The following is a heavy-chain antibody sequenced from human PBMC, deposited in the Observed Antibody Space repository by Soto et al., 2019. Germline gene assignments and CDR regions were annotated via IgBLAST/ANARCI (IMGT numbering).Heavy chain of an antibody. CDR1: GGSISSYY. CDR2: IYTSGST. CDR3: ARETTETPPTPMDV. D-gene: IGHD4-4*01. Sequence: KPSETLSLTCTVSGGSISSYYWSWIRQPAGKGLEWIGRIYTSGSTNYNPSLKSRVTMSVDTSKNQFSLKLSSVTAADTAVYYCARETTETPPTPMDVWGQGTTVTVSS. V-gene: IGHV4-4*07. J-gene: IGHJ6*02.